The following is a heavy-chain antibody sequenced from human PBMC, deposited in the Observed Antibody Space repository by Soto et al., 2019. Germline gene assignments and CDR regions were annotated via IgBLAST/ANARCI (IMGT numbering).Heavy chain of an antibody. CDR2: ITFSGNTV. D-gene: IGHD2-15*01. V-gene: IGHV3-11*01. CDR3: AGVSWREKYCMEV. Sequence: GWSLRRSGAASGCALSDSYMSWMRQAPGKGLEWISYITFSGNTVYYADSLKGRFTISRENAKNSLYLQMNRLRAEDTAVYYCAGVSWREKYCMEVWGEGTTVTVCS. CDR1: GCALSDSY. J-gene: IGHJ6*02.